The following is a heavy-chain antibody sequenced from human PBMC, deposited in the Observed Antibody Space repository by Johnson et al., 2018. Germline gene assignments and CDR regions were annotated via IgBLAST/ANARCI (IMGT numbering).Heavy chain of an antibody. D-gene: IGHD3-22*01. CDR2: IIPIFGTA. CDR1: GGTFSSYA. Sequence: QVRLQESGAEVKKPGSSVKVSCKASGGTFSSYAISWVRQAPGQGLEWMGGIIPIFGTANYAQKFQGRVTITADESTRTDYMELSSLRSEDTAVYYWAGTYYYDSSGYPAYFQHWGQGTLVTVSS. V-gene: IGHV1-69*01. CDR3: AGTYYYDSSGYPAYFQH. J-gene: IGHJ1*01.